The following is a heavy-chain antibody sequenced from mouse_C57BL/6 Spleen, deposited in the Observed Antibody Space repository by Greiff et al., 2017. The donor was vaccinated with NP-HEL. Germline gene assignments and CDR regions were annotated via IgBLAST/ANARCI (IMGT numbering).Heavy chain of an antibody. Sequence: EVQVVESGGGLVQPGGSMKLSCVASGFTFSNYWMNWVRQSPEKGLEWVAQIRLKSDNYATHYAESVKGRFTISRDDSKSSVYLQMNNLRAEDTGMYYCTGGYGLYYFDYWGQGTTLTVSS. V-gene: IGHV6-3*01. CDR1: GFTFSNYW. D-gene: IGHD1-1*02. CDR3: TGGYGLYYFDY. CDR2: IRLKSDNYAT. J-gene: IGHJ2*01.